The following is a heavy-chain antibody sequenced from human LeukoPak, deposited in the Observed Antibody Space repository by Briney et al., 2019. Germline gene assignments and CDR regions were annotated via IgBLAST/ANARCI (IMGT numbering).Heavy chain of an antibody. CDR1: GYTFTSYA. V-gene: IGHV7-4-1*02. D-gene: IGHD2-2*01. CDR3: ARERGIPAGIGAFDI. J-gene: IGHJ3*02. Sequence: ASVKVSCKASGYTFTSYAMNWVRQAPGQGLEWLGWINTDTENPTYAQGFTGRFVFSLDTSVSTTCLQINSLKAEDTAVYYCARERGIPAGIGAFDIWGQGTMVTVSS. CDR2: INTDTENP.